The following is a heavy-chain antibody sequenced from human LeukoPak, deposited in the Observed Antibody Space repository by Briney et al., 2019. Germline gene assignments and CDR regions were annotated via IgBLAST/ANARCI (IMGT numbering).Heavy chain of an antibody. J-gene: IGHJ3*01. CDR3: ARVYVGATRLRVAFDV. V-gene: IGHV1-2*04. D-gene: IGHD1-26*01. CDR2: INPDSGAT. CDR1: GYTFTACY. Sequence: ASVKVSCKASGYTFTACYIHWVRQAPGQGLEWMGWINPDSGATSYAQKFQDWVTMTRDTSISTAYMELSRLTSDDTAVYYCARVYVGATRLRVAFDVWGQGTMVTVSS.